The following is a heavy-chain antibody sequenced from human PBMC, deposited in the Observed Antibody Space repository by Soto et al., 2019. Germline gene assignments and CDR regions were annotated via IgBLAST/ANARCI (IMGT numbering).Heavy chain of an antibody. CDR2: INPSGGST. CDR1: GYTFTSYY. CDR3: ARDWAVDTSIVTSHNDHYYGMYV. V-gene: IGHV1-46*01. D-gene: IGHD5-18*01. J-gene: IGHJ6*02. Sequence: GASVKVSCKASGYTFTSYYMHWVRQAPGQGLEWMGIINPSGGSTSYAQKFQGRVTMTRDTSTSTVYMELSSLRSEDTAVYYCARDWAVDTSIVTSHNDHYYGMYVWTQGTSVPVS.